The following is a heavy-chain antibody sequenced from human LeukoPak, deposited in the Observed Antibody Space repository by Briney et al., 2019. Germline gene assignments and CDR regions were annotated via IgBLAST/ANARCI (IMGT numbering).Heavy chain of an antibody. J-gene: IGHJ4*02. CDR1: GYTFTSYG. V-gene: IGHV1-18*01. D-gene: IGHD3-22*01. CDR3: ASDGYVSGSYYDSSGCRPFDY. Sequence: ASVKVSCKASGYTFTSYGISWVRQAPGQGLEWMGWISAYNGNTNYAQTLQGRVTMTTATSTSTAYLELRSLRSDDTAVYYCASDGYVSGSYYDSSGCRPFDYWGQGTLVTVSS. CDR2: ISAYNGNT.